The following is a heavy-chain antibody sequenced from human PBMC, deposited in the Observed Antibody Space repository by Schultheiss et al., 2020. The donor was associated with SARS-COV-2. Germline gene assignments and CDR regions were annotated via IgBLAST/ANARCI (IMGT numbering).Heavy chain of an antibody. CDR1: GGSFSGYY. CDR2: IYTSGST. Sequence: SETLSLTCAVYGGSFSGYYWSWIRQPPGKGLEWIGRIYTSGSTNYNPSLKSRVTISVDTSKNQFSLKLSSVTAADTAVYYCARERVRYFDWLSPADAFDIWGQGTMVTVSS. CDR3: ARERVRYFDWLSPADAFDI. J-gene: IGHJ3*02. D-gene: IGHD3-9*01. V-gene: IGHV4-59*10.